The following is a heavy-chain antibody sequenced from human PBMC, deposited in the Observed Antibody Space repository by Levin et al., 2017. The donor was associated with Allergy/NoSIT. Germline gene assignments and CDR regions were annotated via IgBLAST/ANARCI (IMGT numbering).Heavy chain of an antibody. D-gene: IGHD6-6*01. CDR1: GGSISSYY. V-gene: IGHV4-59*01. CDR3: ARDRYSSSAYYYYGMDV. J-gene: IGHJ6*02. Sequence: PGGSLRLSCTVSGGSISSYYWSWIRQPPGKGLEWIGYIYYSGSTNYNPSLKSRVTISVDTSKNQFSLKLSSVTAADTAVYYCARDRYSSSAYYYYGMDVWGQGTTVTVSS. CDR2: IYYSGST.